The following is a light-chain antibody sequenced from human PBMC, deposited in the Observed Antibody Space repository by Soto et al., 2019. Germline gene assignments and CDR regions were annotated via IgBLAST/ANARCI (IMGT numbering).Light chain of an antibody. CDR1: QSVLYSSNNKNY. CDR2: WAS. V-gene: IGKV4-1*01. J-gene: IGKJ2*01. Sequence: DIVMTQSPDSLAVSLGERATINCKSSQSVLYSSNNKNYLAWYQQKPGQPPKLLIYWASTRESGVPDRFSGSGSGTDFTLTISSLQAEDVAVYYFQQYYSIPPTFGQGTELEIK. CDR3: QQYYSIPPT.